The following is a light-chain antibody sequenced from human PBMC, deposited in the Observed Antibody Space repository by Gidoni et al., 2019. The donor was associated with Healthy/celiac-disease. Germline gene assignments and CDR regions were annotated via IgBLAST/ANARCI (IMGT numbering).Light chain of an antibody. CDR1: SIDVGGYNS. CDR2: DVS. V-gene: IGLV2-14*01. J-gene: IGLJ3*02. CDR3: SSYTSSSTWV. Sequence: QSALTQPASVSGAPGQSITSSCTGTSIDVGGYNSVSWYQQHPGKAPKLMIYDVSTRPSGVSNRFSGSKSGNTASLTISGLQAEDEADYYCSSYTSSSTWVFGGGTKLTVL.